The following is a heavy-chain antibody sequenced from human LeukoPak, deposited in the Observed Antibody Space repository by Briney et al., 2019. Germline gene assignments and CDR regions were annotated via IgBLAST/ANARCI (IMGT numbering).Heavy chain of an antibody. V-gene: IGHV3-23*01. CDR2: INGSGGST. J-gene: IGHJ4*02. CDR3: AKDRHVVVTAIFDY. Sequence: GGYLRRYCAASGFTFSSYALSWVRQAPGKGLEWVSAINGSGGSTYYADSVKGRFTISRDNSKNTLYLQMNSLGAEDAAVYYCAKDRHVVVTAIFDYWGQGTLVTVSS. D-gene: IGHD2-21*02. CDR1: GFTFSSYA.